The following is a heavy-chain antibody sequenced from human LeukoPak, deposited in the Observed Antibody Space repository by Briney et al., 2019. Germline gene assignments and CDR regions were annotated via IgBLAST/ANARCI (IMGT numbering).Heavy chain of an antibody. V-gene: IGHV4-30-2*01. CDR1: GGSISSGGYS. CDR3: ARASSPHAFDI. CDR2: IYHSGST. Sequence: SETLSLTCAVSGGSISSGGYSWSWIRQPPGKGLEWIGYIYHSGSTYYNPSLKSRVTISVDRSRNQFSLKLSSVTAADTAVYYCARASSPHAFDIWGQGTMVTVSS. J-gene: IGHJ3*02.